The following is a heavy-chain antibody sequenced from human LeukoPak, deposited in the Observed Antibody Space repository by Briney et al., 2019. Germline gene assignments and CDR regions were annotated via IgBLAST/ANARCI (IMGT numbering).Heavy chain of an antibody. D-gene: IGHD3-10*01. V-gene: IGHV4-34*01. J-gene: IGHJ4*02. Sequence: PSETLSLTCAVYGGSFSGYYWSWIRQPPGKGLEWIGEINHSGSTNYNPSLKSRVTISVDTSKNQFSLKLSSVTAADTAVYYCARVSGSGSYLDYWGQGTPVTVSS. CDR2: INHSGST. CDR3: ARVSGSGSYLDY. CDR1: GGSFSGYY.